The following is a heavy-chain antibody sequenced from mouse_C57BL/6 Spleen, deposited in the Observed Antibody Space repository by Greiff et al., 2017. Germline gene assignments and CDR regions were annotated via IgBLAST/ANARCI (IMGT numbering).Heavy chain of an antibody. CDR2: IYPSDSET. CDR3: ARWETTRRYYAMDY. V-gene: IGHV1-61*01. Sequence: QVQLQQPGAELVRPGSSVKLSCKASGYTFTSYWMDWVKQRPGQGLEWIGNIYPSDSETHYNQKFKDKATLTVDKSSSTAYMQLSSLTSEDSAVYYCARWETTRRYYAMDYWGQGTSVTVSS. CDR1: GYTFTSYW. D-gene: IGHD1-1*01. J-gene: IGHJ4*01.